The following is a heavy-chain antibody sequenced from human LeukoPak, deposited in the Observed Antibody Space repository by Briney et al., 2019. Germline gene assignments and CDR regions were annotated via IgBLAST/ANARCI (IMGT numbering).Heavy chain of an antibody. Sequence: GASVKVSCKTSGYTFTNYYIDWVRQAPGQGLEWVGTINPSSGTTRYAQRFQGRVTMTRDTSTTTVYMELSSLRSEDTAVYYCARDKALLKGLILYNFDYWGQGTLVTVSS. V-gene: IGHV1-46*01. D-gene: IGHD6-19*01. CDR2: INPSSGTT. J-gene: IGHJ4*02. CDR3: ARDKALLKGLILYNFDY. CDR1: GYTFTNYY.